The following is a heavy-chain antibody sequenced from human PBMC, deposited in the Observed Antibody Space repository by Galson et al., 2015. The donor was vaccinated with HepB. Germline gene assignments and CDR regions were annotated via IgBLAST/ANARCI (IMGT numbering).Heavy chain of an antibody. Sequence: SVKVSCKASGYTFTSYGISWVRQAPGQGLEWMGWISAYNGNTIYAHKLQGRVTMTTDTSTSTAYMELRSLRSEDTAVYYCARLPDYSNSLVGVGQHYCGHGTLVTASS. CDR1: GYTFTSYG. V-gene: IGHV1-18*01. CDR3: ARLPDYSNSLVGVGQHY. D-gene: IGHD4-11*01. CDR2: ISAYNGNT. J-gene: IGHJ4*01.